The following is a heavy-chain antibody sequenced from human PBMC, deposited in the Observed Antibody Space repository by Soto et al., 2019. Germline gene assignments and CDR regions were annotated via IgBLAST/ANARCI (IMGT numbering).Heavy chain of an antibody. CDR2: ITGSGNTI. CDR3: VRGGSYFDY. J-gene: IGHJ4*02. CDR1: GFTFSSYE. Sequence: GGSLRLSCAASGFTFSSYEMNWVRQAPGKGLEWVSYITGSGNTIYYADSVKGRFTISRDNAKNSMYLQMNSLRAEDTAVYYCVRGGSYFDYWGQGTLVTVSS. V-gene: IGHV3-48*03. D-gene: IGHD1-26*01.